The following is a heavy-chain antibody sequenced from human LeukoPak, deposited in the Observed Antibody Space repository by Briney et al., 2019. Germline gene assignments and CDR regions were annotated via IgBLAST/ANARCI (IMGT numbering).Heavy chain of an antibody. V-gene: IGHV4-34*01. J-gene: IGHJ4*02. CDR2: INHSGST. Sequence: SETLSLTCAVYGGSFSGYYWSWIRQPPGKGLEWIGEINHSGSTNYNPSLKSRVTISVDTSKNQFSLKLSSVTAADTAVYYCAHLSLFRGQGTLVTVSS. CDR3: AHLSLF. CDR1: GGSFSGYY. D-gene: IGHD3-10*01.